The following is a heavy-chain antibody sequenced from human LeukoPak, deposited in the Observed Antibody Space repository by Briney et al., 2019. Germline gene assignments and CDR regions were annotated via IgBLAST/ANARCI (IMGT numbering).Heavy chain of an antibody. J-gene: IGHJ4*02. D-gene: IGHD5-12*01. CDR2: ICPGDSDT. CDR1: GYSFTSYW. CDR3: ARGYGAYGHYLDY. Sequence: GESLKISCKGSGYSFTSYWFGWVRQMPGKGLEWMGIICPGDSDTRYSPSFQGQVTISADKFLTSAYLQWSSLKASDTAMYYCARGYGAYGHYLDYWGQGTLVTVSS. V-gene: IGHV5-51*01.